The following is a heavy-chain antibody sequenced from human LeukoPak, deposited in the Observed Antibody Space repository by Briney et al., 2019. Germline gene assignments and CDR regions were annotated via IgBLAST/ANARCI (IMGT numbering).Heavy chain of an antibody. CDR3: AKGTYFDWLLSRGYYFDY. D-gene: IGHD3-9*01. CDR2: ISGSGGST. J-gene: IGHJ4*02. V-gene: IGHV3-23*01. Sequence: GGSLRLSCAASRFTFSNYAMTWVRQAPGKGLEWVSTISGSGGSTYYADSVKGRFTISRDNSKNMLYLQMGSLRAEDTAVYYCAKGTYFDWLLSRGYYFDYWGQGTLVTVSS. CDR1: RFTFSNYA.